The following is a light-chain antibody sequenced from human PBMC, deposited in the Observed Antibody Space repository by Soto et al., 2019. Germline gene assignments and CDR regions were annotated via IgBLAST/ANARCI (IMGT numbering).Light chain of an antibody. CDR3: QQYGSSPRT. CDR1: QSVTSSY. Sequence: IVLTQSPGTLSLSPGERATLSCRASQSVTSSYLSWYQQKPGQAPRLLIHGKSSTATGIPDRFSGSGSGTDFTLTISRLEPEDFAVYYCQQYGSSPRTFGQGTKVEIK. V-gene: IGKV3-20*01. J-gene: IGKJ1*01. CDR2: GKS.